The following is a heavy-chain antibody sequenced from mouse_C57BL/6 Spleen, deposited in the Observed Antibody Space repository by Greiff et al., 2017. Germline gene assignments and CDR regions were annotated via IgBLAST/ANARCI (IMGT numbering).Heavy chain of an antibody. Sequence: EVKLMESGGGLVQPGGSLKLSCAASGFTFSDYYMYWVRQTPEKRLEWVAYISNGGGSTYYPDTVKGRFTISRDNAKNTLYLQMSRLKSEDTAMDYCARQGYDYDGYFDVWGTGTTVTVSS. D-gene: IGHD2-4*01. J-gene: IGHJ1*03. CDR3: ARQGYDYDGYFDV. V-gene: IGHV5-12*01. CDR1: GFTFSDYY. CDR2: ISNGGGST.